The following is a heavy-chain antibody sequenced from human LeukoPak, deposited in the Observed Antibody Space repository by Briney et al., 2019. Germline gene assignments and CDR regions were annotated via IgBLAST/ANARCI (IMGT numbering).Heavy chain of an antibody. J-gene: IGHJ5*02. D-gene: IGHD2-15*01. V-gene: IGHV4-34*01. Sequence: SETLSLTCAVYGGSFSGYYWSWIRQPPGKGLEWIGEINHSGSTNYNPSLKSRVTISVDTSKNQFSLKLSSVTAADTAVYYCARGHEGVVVAATNWLDPWGQGTLVTVSS. CDR3: ARGHEGVVVAATNWLDP. CDR2: INHSGST. CDR1: GGSFSGYY.